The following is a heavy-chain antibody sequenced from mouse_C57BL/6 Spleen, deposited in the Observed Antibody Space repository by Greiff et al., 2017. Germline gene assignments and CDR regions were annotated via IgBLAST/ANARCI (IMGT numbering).Heavy chain of an antibody. CDR3: ASALTGRGFAY. V-gene: IGHV2-6*01. J-gene: IGHJ3*01. D-gene: IGHD4-1*01. CDR2: IWGVGST. CDR1: GFSLTSYG. Sequence: VMLVESGPGLVAPSQSLSITCTVSGFSLTSYGVDWVRQSPGKGLEWLGVIWGVGSTNYNSALKSRLSISKDNSKSQVFLKMNSLQTDDTAMYYCASALTGRGFAYWGQGTLVTVSA.